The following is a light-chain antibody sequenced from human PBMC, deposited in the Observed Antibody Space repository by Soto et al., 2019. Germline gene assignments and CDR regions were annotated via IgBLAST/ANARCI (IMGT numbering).Light chain of an antibody. CDR2: GNT. V-gene: IGLV1-40*01. CDR1: SSNIGAGYD. Sequence: QSVLTQPPSVSGAPGQRVTISCTGNSSNIGAGYDVHWYRQFPGTAPKLLIYGNTNRPSGVPDRISGSKSGTSASLAVTGLRAEDDADYYCQSYDSSLSAYVFGAGTKVTVL. CDR3: QSYDSSLSAYV. J-gene: IGLJ1*01.